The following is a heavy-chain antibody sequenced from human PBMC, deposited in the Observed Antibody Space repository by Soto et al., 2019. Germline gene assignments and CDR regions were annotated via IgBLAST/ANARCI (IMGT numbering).Heavy chain of an antibody. CDR3: ARVGVGMVLVY. D-gene: IGHD3-10*01. CDR1: GYTFTGYY. Sequence: ASVKVSCKASGYTFTGYYMHWVRQAPGQGLDWMGWINPNSGGTNYAQKFQGWVTMTRDTSISTAYMELSRLRSEDTAVYYFARVGVGMVLVYWGQGTLVTVSS. J-gene: IGHJ4*02. CDR2: INPNSGGT. V-gene: IGHV1-2*04.